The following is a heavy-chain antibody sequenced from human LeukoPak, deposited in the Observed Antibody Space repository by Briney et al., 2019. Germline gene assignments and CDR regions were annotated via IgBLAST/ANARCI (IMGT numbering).Heavy chain of an antibody. V-gene: IGHV3-11*03. CDR1: GFTFSDYY. CDR2: ISSSSSYT. J-gene: IGHJ4*02. CDR3: ARGMITFGGQRGGYYFDY. Sequence: GGSLRLSCAASGFTFSDYYMSWIRQAPGKGLEWVSYISSSSSYTNYADSVKGRFTISRDNAKNSLYLQMNSLRAEDTAVYYCARGMITFGGQRGGYYFDYWGQGTLVTVSS. D-gene: IGHD3-16*01.